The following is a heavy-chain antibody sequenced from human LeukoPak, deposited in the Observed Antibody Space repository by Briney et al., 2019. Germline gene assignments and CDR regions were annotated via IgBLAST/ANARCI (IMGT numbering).Heavy chain of an antibody. CDR2: INPKSGTT. V-gene: IGHV1-2*02. CDR3: ARVSTAFDY. Sequence: ASVKVSCKASGYTFTDYYIHWVRQAPGQGLEWLGWINPKSGTTSYAQNFRGRVSMTRDPSLTTAYMDLSRLQSDDTAFYFCARVSTAFDYWGQGTLVTVPS. J-gene: IGHJ4*02. D-gene: IGHD2-8*01. CDR1: GYTFTDYY.